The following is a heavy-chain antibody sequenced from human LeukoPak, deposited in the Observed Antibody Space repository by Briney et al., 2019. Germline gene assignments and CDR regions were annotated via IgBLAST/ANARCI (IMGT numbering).Heavy chain of an antibody. Sequence: ASVKVSCKVSGYTLTELSMHWVRQAPGKGLEWMGGFDPEDGETIYAQKFQGRVTMTEDTSTDTAYMELSRLRSDDTAVYYCARAGSGPDGGRTVPYYYMDVWGKGTTVTISS. CDR3: ARAGSGPDGGRTVPYYYMDV. D-gene: IGHD6-19*01. CDR1: GYTLTELS. CDR2: FDPEDGET. J-gene: IGHJ6*03. V-gene: IGHV1-24*01.